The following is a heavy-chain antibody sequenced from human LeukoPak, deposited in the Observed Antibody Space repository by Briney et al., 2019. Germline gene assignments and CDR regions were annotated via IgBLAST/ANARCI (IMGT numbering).Heavy chain of an antibody. CDR3: LRVVTRGTDAFDI. V-gene: IGHV3-7*03. CDR2: LNQDGSEE. CDR1: GITFTSLW. J-gene: IGHJ3*02. D-gene: IGHD4-23*01. Sequence: GVSLRLSCAASGITFTSLWMTWFRQAPGKGLEWVADLNQDGSEEHYVASVKGRFTISRDSTSLYLQMNSLRAEDTAVYYCLRVVTRGTDAFDIWGQGTMVTVSS.